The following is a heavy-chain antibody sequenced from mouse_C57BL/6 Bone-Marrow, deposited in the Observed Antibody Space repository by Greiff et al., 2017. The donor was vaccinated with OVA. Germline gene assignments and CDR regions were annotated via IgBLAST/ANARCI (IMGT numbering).Heavy chain of an antibody. J-gene: IGHJ4*01. D-gene: IGHD1-1*01. Sequence: EVKLLESGGGLVQPGGSLSLSCAASGFTFTDYYMRWVRQPPGQALEWLGFIRNKANGYTTEYSVSVKGRFTITRDNYQSILYLQMNALRAEADATYCCSRPPHYEGDAMDYWGQGTSVTVSS. CDR3: SRPPHYEGDAMDY. CDR1: GFTFTDYY. CDR2: IRNKANGYTT. V-gene: IGHV7-3*01.